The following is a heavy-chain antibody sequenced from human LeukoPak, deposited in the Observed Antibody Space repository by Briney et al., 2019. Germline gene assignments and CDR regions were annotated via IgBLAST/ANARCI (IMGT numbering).Heavy chain of an antibody. CDR2: INPNSGGT. J-gene: IGHJ6*02. Sequence: ASVKVSCKASGYTFTGYYIHWVRQAPGQGLEWMGWINPNSGGTNYAQKFQGRVTMTRDTSISTAYMELSRLRSDDTAVYYCARDIAGIAVAGTLGYYYGMDVWGQGTTVTVSS. V-gene: IGHV1-2*02. D-gene: IGHD6-19*01. CDR1: GYTFTGYY. CDR3: ARDIAGIAVAGTLGYYYGMDV.